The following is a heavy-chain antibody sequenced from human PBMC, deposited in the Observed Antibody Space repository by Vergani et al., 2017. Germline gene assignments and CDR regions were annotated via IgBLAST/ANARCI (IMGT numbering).Heavy chain of an antibody. Sequence: QVQLVQSGAEVKKPGASVKVSCKASGYTFTGYYMHWVRQAPGQGLEWMGWINPNSGGTNYAQKCQGRVTMTRDTSISTAYMELSRLRSDDTAVYYCARAQWLRAFDYWGQGTLVTVSS. CDR3: ARAQWLRAFDY. CDR2: INPNSGGT. D-gene: IGHD5-12*01. CDR1: GYTFTGYY. J-gene: IGHJ4*02. V-gene: IGHV1-2*02.